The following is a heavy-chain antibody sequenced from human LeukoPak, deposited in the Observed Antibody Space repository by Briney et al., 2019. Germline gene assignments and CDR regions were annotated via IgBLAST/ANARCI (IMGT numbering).Heavy chain of an antibody. D-gene: IGHD6-19*01. Sequence: ASVKVSCKASGYTFTNYGISWVRQAPGQGLEWMGWISGYKGNTYYEQKFQGRITMTTDTSTSTSYMELRSLRSDDTAVYYCARDLKMAYSSGRYSWGTGSSNDYWGQGTLVTVSS. CDR2: ISGYKGNT. CDR1: GYTFTNYG. J-gene: IGHJ4*02. CDR3: ARDLKMAYSSGRYSWGTGSSNDY. V-gene: IGHV1-18*01.